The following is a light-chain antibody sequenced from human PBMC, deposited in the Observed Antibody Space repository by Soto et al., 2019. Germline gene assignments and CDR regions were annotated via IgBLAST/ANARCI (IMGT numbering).Light chain of an antibody. CDR3: SSYTSSITPVV. Sequence: QPVLTQPASVSGSPGQSITISCTGTSSDVGAYNYVSWYQQYPGKAPKVMIYEVSNRPSGVSNRFSGSKSGNTASLTISGLQTEDEAAYYCSSYTSSITPVVFGGGTKLTVL. CDR1: SSDVGAYNY. V-gene: IGLV2-14*03. J-gene: IGLJ2*01. CDR2: EVS.